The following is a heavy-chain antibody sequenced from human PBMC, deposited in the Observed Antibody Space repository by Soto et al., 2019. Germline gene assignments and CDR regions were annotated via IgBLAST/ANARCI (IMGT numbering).Heavy chain of an antibody. CDR3: ARDRPAPDY. CDR2: ISYDGSNK. Sequence: QVQLVESGGGVVQPGRSPRLSCAASGFTFSSYAMHWVRQAPGKGLEWVAVISYDGSNKYYADSVKGRFTISRDNSKNTLYLQMNSLRAEDTAVYYCARDRPAPDYWGQGTLVTVSS. V-gene: IGHV3-30-3*01. J-gene: IGHJ4*02. CDR1: GFTFSSYA.